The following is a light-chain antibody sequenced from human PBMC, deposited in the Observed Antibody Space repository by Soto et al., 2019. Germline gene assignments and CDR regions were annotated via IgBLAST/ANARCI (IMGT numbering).Light chain of an antibody. Sequence: VMTQSPATLSVSPGERATLSCRASESVSSNLAWYQQRPGQAPRLLIYGASTRATDTPVRFRGSGSGTEFTLTISSLQSEDFAVYYCQQYNNWPKTFGQGTKVDI. CDR2: GAS. V-gene: IGKV3-15*01. CDR1: ESVSSN. J-gene: IGKJ1*01. CDR3: QQYNNWPKT.